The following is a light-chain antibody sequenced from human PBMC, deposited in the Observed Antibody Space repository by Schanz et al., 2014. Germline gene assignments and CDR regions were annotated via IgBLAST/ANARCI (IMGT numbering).Light chain of an antibody. CDR3: QQRSNWPPT. CDR1: QSVSSSY. V-gene: IGKV3D-20*02. CDR2: GAS. J-gene: IGKJ2*01. Sequence: EIVLTQSPGTLSLSPGERATLSCRASQSVSSSYLAWYQQKPGQAPRLLIYGASSRATGTPDRFSGSGSGTDFTLTISSLDPEDFAVYYCQQRSNWPPTFGQGTKLEIK.